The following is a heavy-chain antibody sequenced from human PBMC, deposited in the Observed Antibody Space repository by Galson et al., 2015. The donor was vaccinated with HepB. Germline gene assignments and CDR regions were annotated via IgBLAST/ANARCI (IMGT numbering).Heavy chain of an antibody. V-gene: IGHV3-23*01. CDR1: GFTFTNYA. Sequence: SLRLSCAASGFTFTNYAMNWVRQAPGKGLEWVSTISGSGGTTYYADSVKGRFTISRDNSKNTLYLQMNSLRVEDTAVYYCAKRYSSCWSNFDYWGQGTLVTVSS. J-gene: IGHJ4*02. D-gene: IGHD6-19*01. CDR2: ISGSGGTT. CDR3: AKRYSSCWSNFDY.